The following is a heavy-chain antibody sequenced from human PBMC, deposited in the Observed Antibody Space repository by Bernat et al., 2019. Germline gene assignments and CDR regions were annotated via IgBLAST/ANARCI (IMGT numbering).Heavy chain of an antibody. CDR2: ISYDGSNK. J-gene: IGHJ4*02. Sequence: VQLVESGGGVVQPGRSLRLSCAASGFTFSSYAMHWVRQAPGKGLEWVAVISYDGSNKYYADSVKGRFTISRDNSKNTLYLQMNSLRAEDTAVYYCARDRKKPYSSSFSYYFDYWGQGTLVTVSS. V-gene: IGHV3-30*01. CDR1: GFTFSSYA. D-gene: IGHD6-6*01. CDR3: ARDRKKPYSSSFSYYFDY.